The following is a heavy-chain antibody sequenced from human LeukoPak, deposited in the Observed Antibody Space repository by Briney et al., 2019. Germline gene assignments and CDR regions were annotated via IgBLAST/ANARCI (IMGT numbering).Heavy chain of an antibody. CDR3: ASALPADHFDY. CDR1: GFTFSDYW. CDR2: IKQYGSEK. V-gene: IGHV3-7*01. J-gene: IGHJ4*02. Sequence: GGSLRLSCAASGFTFSDYWMSWVRQAPGKGLEWVANIKQYGSEKYYVDSVKGRFTISRDNAKNSLYLLMNSLRAEDTALYYCASALPADHFDYWGQGILVTVSS.